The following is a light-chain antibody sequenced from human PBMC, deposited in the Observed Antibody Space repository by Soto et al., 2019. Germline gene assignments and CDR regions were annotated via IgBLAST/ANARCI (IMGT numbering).Light chain of an antibody. CDR3: SSYTSSSTYV. Sequence: QSVLTQPPSVSGSLGQSVTISCTGTSSDVGSYNRVSWYQQPPGTAPKLMIYEVDNRPSGVPDRFSGSKSGNAASLTISGLQAEDEADYYCSSYTSSSTYVFGTGTKLTVL. CDR1: SSDVGSYNR. J-gene: IGLJ1*01. V-gene: IGLV2-18*02. CDR2: EVD.